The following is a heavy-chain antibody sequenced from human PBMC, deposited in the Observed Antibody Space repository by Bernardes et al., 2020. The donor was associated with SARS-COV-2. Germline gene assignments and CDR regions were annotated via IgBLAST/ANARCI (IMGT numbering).Heavy chain of an antibody. CDR2: IYYSGST. CDR3: ARGTYLHCSGGSCLDY. V-gene: IGHV4-31*03. Sequence: SETLSLTCTVSGGSISSGGYYWSWIRQHPGKGLEWIGYIYYSGSTYYNPSLKSRVTISVDTSKNQFSLKLSSVTAADTAVYYCARGTYLHCSGGSCLDYWGQGTLVTVSS. CDR1: GGSISSGGYY. J-gene: IGHJ4*02. D-gene: IGHD2-15*01.